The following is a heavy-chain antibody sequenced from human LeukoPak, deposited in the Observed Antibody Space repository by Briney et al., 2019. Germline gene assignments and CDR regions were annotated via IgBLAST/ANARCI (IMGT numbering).Heavy chain of an antibody. D-gene: IGHD3-16*01. V-gene: IGHV1-69*13. CDR3: TTRACHAGGCSSSFYYYYGLHF. Sequence: ASVKVSCKASGNSLSNYAVGRVRHAPGQGFEWMGGVIPIFGTADYAQKFQGRVTITADQSTSTTYLALSSLKSEDTATYYCTTRACHAGGCSSSFYYYYGLHFWGQGTTVSVSS. J-gene: IGHJ6*02. CDR2: VIPIFGTA. CDR1: GNSLSNYA.